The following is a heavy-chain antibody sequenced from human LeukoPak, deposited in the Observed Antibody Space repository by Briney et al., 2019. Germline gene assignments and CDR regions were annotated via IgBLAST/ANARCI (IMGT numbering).Heavy chain of an antibody. CDR2: IYFSGST. Sequence: QTLSLTCTVSGGCISSGGYYWSWIRQHPGKGLDWIGYIYFSGSTYYNPSLRSRVTISVDTSKNQFSLKLSSVTAADTAVYYCARGIRYYYGSGSPYYFDYWGQGTLVTVSS. J-gene: IGHJ4*02. V-gene: IGHV4-31*03. CDR3: ARGIRYYYGSGSPYYFDY. CDR1: GGCISSGGYY. D-gene: IGHD3-10*01.